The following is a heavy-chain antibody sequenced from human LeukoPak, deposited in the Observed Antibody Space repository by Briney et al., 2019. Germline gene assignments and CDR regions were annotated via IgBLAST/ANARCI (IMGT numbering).Heavy chain of an antibody. V-gene: IGHV3-11*01. Sequence: GGSLRLSCAASGFTFSDYYMSWIRQAPGKGLEWVSYISSSGSTIYYADSVKGRFTISRDNAKNSLYLQMNSLRAEDTAVYYCARVGIVVVPAARGWGFDYWGQGTLVTVSS. CDR1: GFTFSDYY. J-gene: IGHJ4*02. D-gene: IGHD2-2*01. CDR3: ARVGIVVVPAARGWGFDY. CDR2: ISSSGSTI.